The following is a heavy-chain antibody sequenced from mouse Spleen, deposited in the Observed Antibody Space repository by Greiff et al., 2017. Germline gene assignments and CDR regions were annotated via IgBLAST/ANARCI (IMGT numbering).Heavy chain of an antibody. Sequence: QVQLQQSGPELVKPGASVKISCKASGYSFTSYYIHWVKQRPGQGLEWIGWIYPGSGNTKYNEKFKGKATLTADTSSSTAYMQLSSLTSEDSAVYYCASPFYYGNYYFDVWGAGTTVTVSS. V-gene: IGHV1-66*01. J-gene: IGHJ1*01. D-gene: IGHD2-1*01. CDR1: GYSFTSYY. CDR3: ASPFYYGNYYFDV. CDR2: IYPGSGNT.